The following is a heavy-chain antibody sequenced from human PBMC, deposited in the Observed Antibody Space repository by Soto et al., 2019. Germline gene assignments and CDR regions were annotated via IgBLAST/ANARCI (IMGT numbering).Heavy chain of an antibody. J-gene: IGHJ4*02. Sequence: GGSLRLSCSASGFTFSIYAMHWVRQAPGKGLEYVSSISTNGGSTDYADSVKGRFTISRDNSKNTVYLQMSSLRVEDTAVYYCVKGEYYYDSSGYYPFDYWGEGTLVTVS. V-gene: IGHV3-64D*06. CDR3: VKGEYYYDSSGYYPFDY. CDR2: ISTNGGST. D-gene: IGHD3-22*01. CDR1: GFTFSIYA.